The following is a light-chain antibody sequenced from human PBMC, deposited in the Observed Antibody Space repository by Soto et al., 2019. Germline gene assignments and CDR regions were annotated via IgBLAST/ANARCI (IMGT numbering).Light chain of an antibody. CDR1: QGISNY. CDR2: AAS. V-gene: IGKV1-27*01. Sequence: DIQMTQSPSSLSASVGDRVTITCRASQGISNYLAWYQQKPGKVPKLLIYAASTLQSGVPSRFSGSGSGTDFTLTISSLQPEDGATYYCQKYNSAPRTFGQVTKVEI. J-gene: IGKJ1*01. CDR3: QKYNSAPRT.